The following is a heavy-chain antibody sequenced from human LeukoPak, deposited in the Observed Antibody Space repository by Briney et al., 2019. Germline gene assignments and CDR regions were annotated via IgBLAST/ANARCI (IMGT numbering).Heavy chain of an antibody. CDR2: INHSGST. J-gene: IGHJ4*02. D-gene: IGHD2-15*01. CDR3: ARGDLAPTYFDY. CDR1: GGSFSGYY. V-gene: IGHV4-34*01. Sequence: SETLSLTCAVYGGSFSGYYWSWIRQPPGKGLEWIGEINHSGSTNYNPSLKSRVTISVDTSKNQFSLKLSSVTAADTAVYYCARGDLAPTYFDYWGQGTLVTVSS.